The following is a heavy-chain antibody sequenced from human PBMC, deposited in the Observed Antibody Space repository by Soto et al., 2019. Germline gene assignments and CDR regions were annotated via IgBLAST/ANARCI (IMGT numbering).Heavy chain of an antibody. V-gene: IGHV4-34*01. CDR3: ASTCSGGSCYTTFDY. J-gene: IGHJ4*02. Sequence: PSETLSLTCAVYGGSFSGYYWSWIRQPPGKGLEWIGEINHSGSTNYNPSLKSRVTISVDTSKNQFSLKLSSVTAADTAVYYCASTCSGGSCYTTFDYWGQGTLVTVSS. D-gene: IGHD2-15*01. CDR1: GGSFSGYY. CDR2: INHSGST.